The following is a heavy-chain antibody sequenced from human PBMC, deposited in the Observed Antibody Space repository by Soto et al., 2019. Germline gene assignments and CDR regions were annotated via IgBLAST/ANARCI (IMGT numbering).Heavy chain of an antibody. V-gene: IGHV3-23*01. J-gene: IGHJ6*01. CDR1: GFTFSSYA. D-gene: IGHD3-10*01. CDR3: AKGSDYYGSGNYYYYYGMDV. Sequence: GGSLRLSCAASGFTFSSYAMSWVRQAPWKGLEWVSAISGSGGSTYYADSVKGRFTISRDNSKNTLYLQMNSLRAEDTAVYYCAKGSDYYGSGNYYYYYGMDVWGQGPTVTVSS. CDR2: ISGSGGST.